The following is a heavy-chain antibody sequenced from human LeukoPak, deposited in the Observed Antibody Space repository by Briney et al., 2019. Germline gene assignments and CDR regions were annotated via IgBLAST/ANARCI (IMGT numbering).Heavy chain of an antibody. CDR3: VRGLRFDYYDSSGYYEGYYYYMDV. CDR1: GGTFSSYA. Sequence: GASVKVSCKASGGTFSSYAISWVRQAPGQGLEWMGGIIPIFGTANYAQKFQGRVTITTDESTSTAYMELSSLRSEDTAVYYCVRGLRFDYYDSSGYYEGYYYYMDVWGKGTTVTVSS. D-gene: IGHD3-22*01. J-gene: IGHJ6*03. CDR2: IIPIFGTA. V-gene: IGHV1-69*05.